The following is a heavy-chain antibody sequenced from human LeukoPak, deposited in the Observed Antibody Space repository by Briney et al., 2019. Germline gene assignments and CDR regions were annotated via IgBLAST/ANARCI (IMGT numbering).Heavy chain of an antibody. Sequence: ASVKLSCKASGYTFTSYGISWVRQAPGQGLEWMGWISAYNGNTNYAQKLQGRVTMTTDTSTSTAYMELRSLRSDDTAVYYCARGMGYYDSSGYNLWGQGTLVTVSS. CDR2: ISAYNGNT. D-gene: IGHD3-22*01. CDR3: ARGMGYYDSSGYNL. V-gene: IGHV1-18*01. J-gene: IGHJ4*02. CDR1: GYTFTSYG.